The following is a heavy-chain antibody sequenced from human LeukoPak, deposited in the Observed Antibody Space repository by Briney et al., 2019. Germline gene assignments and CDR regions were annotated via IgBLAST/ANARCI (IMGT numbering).Heavy chain of an antibody. CDR1: GFTFSNAW. V-gene: IGHV3-15*07. D-gene: IGHD6-19*01. CDR3: ATEVIIAVTGNDY. J-gene: IGHJ4*02. CDR2: IRSKTHGETI. Sequence: GGSLRLSCAASGFTFSNAWMNWVRQAPGKGLEWVGRIRSKTHGETIDYAAPVRGRFTISRDDSKNTLYLQLNSLKTEDTAVYYCATEVIIAVTGNDYWGQGSLVTVSS.